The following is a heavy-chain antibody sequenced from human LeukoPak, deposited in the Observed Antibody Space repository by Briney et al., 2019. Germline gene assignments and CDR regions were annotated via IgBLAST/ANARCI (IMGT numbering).Heavy chain of an antibody. Sequence: PGGSLGLSCAASGFTFSSSAMHWVRQAPGKGLEWVAFIPYDGSHKSSADSVKGRFTISRDNSKNMLYLQVSSLRAEDTAVYYCVKDRSSDYAFDYWGQGTLVTVSP. J-gene: IGHJ4*02. CDR3: VKDRSSDYAFDY. CDR1: GFTFSSSA. V-gene: IGHV3-30*02. D-gene: IGHD4/OR15-4a*01. CDR2: IPYDGSHK.